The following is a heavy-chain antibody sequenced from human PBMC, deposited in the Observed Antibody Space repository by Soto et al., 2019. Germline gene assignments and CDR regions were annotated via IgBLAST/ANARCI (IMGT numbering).Heavy chain of an antibody. V-gene: IGHV3-30-3*01. CDR3: ARDPPPGHRSNYYYGMDV. J-gene: IGHJ6*02. CDR1: GFTFSSYA. CDR2: ISYDGSNK. Sequence: PVGSLRLSCAASGFTFSSYAMTWVRQAPGKGLEWVAVISYDGSNKYYADSVKGRFTISRDNSKNTLYLQMNSLRAEDTAVYYCARDPPPGHRSNYYYGMDVWGQGTTVTVSS.